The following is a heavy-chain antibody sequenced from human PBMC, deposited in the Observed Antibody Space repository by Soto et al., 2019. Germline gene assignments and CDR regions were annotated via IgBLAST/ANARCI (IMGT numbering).Heavy chain of an antibody. V-gene: IGHV3-30*18. CDR1: GFAFDTYG. J-gene: IGHJ6*02. D-gene: IGHD3-22*01. CDR2: MSYDGSKI. CDR3: AKDRDPYSYYELKDV. Sequence: GGSLRLSCEASGFAFDTYGMHWIRQGAGQGLEWVATMSYDGSKIYYRDSVRGRFSISRDDSKRTLYLQMNSLRAEDTAVYYCAKDRDPYSYYELKDVWGHDTTATLSS.